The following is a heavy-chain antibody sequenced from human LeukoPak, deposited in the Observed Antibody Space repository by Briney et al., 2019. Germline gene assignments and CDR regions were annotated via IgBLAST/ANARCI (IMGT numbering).Heavy chain of an antibody. CDR3: ARGWIQRTYSGSYEVDY. CDR1: GYTFTSYD. D-gene: IGHD1-26*01. CDR2: MNPNSGNT. Sequence: ASVKVSCTASGYTFTSYDINWVRQATGQGLEWMGWMNPNSGNTGYAQKFQGRVTMTRNTSISTAYMELSSLRSEDTAVYYCARGWIQRTYSGSYEVDYWGQGTLVTVSS. J-gene: IGHJ4*02. V-gene: IGHV1-8*01.